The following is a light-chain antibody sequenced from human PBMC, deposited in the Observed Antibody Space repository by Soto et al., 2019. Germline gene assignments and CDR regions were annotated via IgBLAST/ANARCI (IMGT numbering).Light chain of an antibody. V-gene: IGKV3-11*01. Sequence: EIVLTQSPVTLSLSPGERATLSCRASQSVSSYLAWYQQKPGQAPRLLIYDTSNRATGIPARFSGSGSGTDFTLTISSLEPEDFAVYYCQQRSNWPPWTFGQGTKVEFK. CDR3: QQRSNWPPWT. CDR1: QSVSSY. J-gene: IGKJ1*01. CDR2: DTS.